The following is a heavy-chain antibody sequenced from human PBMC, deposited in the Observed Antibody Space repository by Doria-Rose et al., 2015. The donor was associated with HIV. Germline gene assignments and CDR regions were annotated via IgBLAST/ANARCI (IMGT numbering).Heavy chain of an antibody. J-gene: IGHJ4*02. V-gene: IGHV2-26*01. CDR3: ARIKSSRWYHKYYFDF. D-gene: IGHD6-13*01. CDR2: IFSDDER. CDR1: GVSLSSPGMG. Sequence: ESGPVLVKPTETLTLTCTVSGVSLSSPGMGVSWIRQPPGKALEWLANIFSDDERSYKTSLKSRLTISWCTSKSQMVLTMTDMDPVGTATYYCARIKSSRWYHKYYFDFWGQGTLVIVSA.